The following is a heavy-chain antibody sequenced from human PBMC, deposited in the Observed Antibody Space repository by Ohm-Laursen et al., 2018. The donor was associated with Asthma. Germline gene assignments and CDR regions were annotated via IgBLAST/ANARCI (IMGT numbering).Heavy chain of an antibody. D-gene: IGHD3-3*01. V-gene: IGHV3-7*05. CDR3: ASRTIFGVARGH. CDR2: IKQDGSEK. J-gene: IGHJ4*02. Sequence: SLRLSCAASGLPFSNFCMSWVRQAPGKGLEWVASIKQDGSEKNYVDSVKGRFTISRDNAKNSLYLQINNLRAEDTAVYYCASRTIFGVARGHWGQGTLVTVSS. CDR1: GLPFSNFC.